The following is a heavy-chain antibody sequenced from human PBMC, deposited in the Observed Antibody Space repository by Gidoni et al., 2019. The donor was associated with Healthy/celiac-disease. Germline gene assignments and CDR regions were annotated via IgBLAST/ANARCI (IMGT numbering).Heavy chain of an antibody. CDR3: ANGGGARYTRLGGDY. D-gene: IGHD3-16*02. Sequence: EVQLLASGGGLVQPGGSLRLSCATSGFTFGSSAMSWVRQAPGKGLEWVSAISGSGGSTYYADSVKGRFTISRDNSKNTLYLQMNSLRAEDTAVYYCANGGGARYTRLGGDYWGQGTLVTVSS. CDR2: ISGSGGST. CDR1: GFTFGSSA. J-gene: IGHJ4*02. V-gene: IGHV3-23*01.